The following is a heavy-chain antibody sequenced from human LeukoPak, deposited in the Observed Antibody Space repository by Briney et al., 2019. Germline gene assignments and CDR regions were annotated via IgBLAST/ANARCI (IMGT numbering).Heavy chain of an antibody. V-gene: IGHV4-59*08. CDR2: IFYSGTT. Sequence: SETPSLTCTVSGGSVSGYYWSWIRQPPGKGLEWIGYIFYSGTTLYSPSLRSRVTMSVDTSENQFSLKLSSVTAADTAVYYCARHDVVPVIRRGFDFWGQGTLVTVSS. CDR3: ARHDVVPVIRRGFDF. CDR1: GGSVSGYY. J-gene: IGHJ4*02. D-gene: IGHD2-21*02.